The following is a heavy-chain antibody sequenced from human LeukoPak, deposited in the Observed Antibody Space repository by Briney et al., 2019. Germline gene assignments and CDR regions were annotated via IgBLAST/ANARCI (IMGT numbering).Heavy chain of an antibody. CDR3: ARDWKAAGADFSIDY. V-gene: IGHV3-48*04. Sequence: PGGSLRLSCAASGFTFSSYAMNWVRQAPGKGLEWLSYISSSGRTFYYADSVKGRFTISRDNAKNSLYLQMNSLRAEDTAVYYCARDWKAAGADFSIDYWGQGTLVTVSS. D-gene: IGHD1-1*01. J-gene: IGHJ4*02. CDR2: ISSSGRTF. CDR1: GFTFSSYA.